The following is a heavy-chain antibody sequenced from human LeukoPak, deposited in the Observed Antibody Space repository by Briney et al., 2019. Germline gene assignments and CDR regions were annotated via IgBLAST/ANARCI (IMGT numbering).Heavy chain of an antibody. CDR2: IIPIFGTA. J-gene: IGHJ4*02. Sequence: SVKVSCKASVCTFSSYAISWVRLAPGQGLEWMGGIIPIFGTANYAQTFQGRVTITTDESTSTAYLELSSLRSEDTAVYYCASSITMIVVAGRAFDYWGEGTLVTVP. V-gene: IGHV1-69*05. CDR1: VCTFSSYA. D-gene: IGHD3-22*01. CDR3: ASSITMIVVAGRAFDY.